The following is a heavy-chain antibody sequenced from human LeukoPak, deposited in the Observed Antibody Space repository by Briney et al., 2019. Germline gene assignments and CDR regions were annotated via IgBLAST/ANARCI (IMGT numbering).Heavy chain of an antibody. CDR1: GYTLTGYY. CDR3: ARGDSVAGPNDY. V-gene: IGHV1-2*02. J-gene: IGHJ4*02. CDR2: INPNSGGT. Sequence: ASVKVSCKASGYTLTGYYMHWVRQAPGQGLEWMGWINPNSGGTNYAQKFQGRVTMTRDTSISTAYMELSRLRSDDTAVYYCARGDSVAGPNDYWGQGTLVTVSS. D-gene: IGHD6-19*01.